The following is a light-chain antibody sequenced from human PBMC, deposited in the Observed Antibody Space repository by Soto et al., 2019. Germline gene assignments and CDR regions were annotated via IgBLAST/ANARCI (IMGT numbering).Light chain of an antibody. V-gene: IGKV1-39*01. CDR2: GAS. CDR3: QQSSTTPWT. J-gene: IGKJ1*01. Sequence: IQMTQYPSSLSASVGDRVTITCRASQGISRYFNWYQQKPGKAPKLLIYGASSLQSGVPSRFSGSGSGTDFTLTISSLQPEDFAIYYCQQSSTTPWTFGQGTKVDIK. CDR1: QGISRY.